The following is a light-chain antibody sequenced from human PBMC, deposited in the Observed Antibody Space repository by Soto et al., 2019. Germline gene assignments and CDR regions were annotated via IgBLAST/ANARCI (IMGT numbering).Light chain of an antibody. CDR2: GAT. CDR1: QSISNY. V-gene: IGKV1-9*01. J-gene: IGKJ5*01. Sequence: EIQMTHSPSTPCASIGDIVTSSFRASQSISNYLAWYQQKPGKTPRLLIYGATTLQSGVPSRFSGSGSGTDFALTISSLQPEDFATYYCQQLKSYVTFGQGTRLAI. CDR3: QQLKSYVT.